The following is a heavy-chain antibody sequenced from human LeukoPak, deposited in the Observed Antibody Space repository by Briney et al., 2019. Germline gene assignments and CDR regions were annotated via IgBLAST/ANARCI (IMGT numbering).Heavy chain of an antibody. D-gene: IGHD3-3*01. CDR3: ANGNGQRFLEWLHETYFDY. CDR1: GLTFSKYA. V-gene: IGHV3-23*01. Sequence: GGSLSLSCAASGLTFSKYAMRWVRHAPGGGRGWVSCISGSGDSTRDADAVKARVTISRDNSKNMMYLQMNSLRAEDTAVYFCANGNGQRFLEWLHETYFDYWGQGTLVTVSS. J-gene: IGHJ4*02. CDR2: ISGSGDST.